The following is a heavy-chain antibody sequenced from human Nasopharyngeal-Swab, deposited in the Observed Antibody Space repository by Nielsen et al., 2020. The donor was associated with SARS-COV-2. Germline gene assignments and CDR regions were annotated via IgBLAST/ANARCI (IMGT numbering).Heavy chain of an antibody. Sequence: GGSLRLSCAASGFTFSDYYMSWIRQAPGKGLEWVSYISSSGSTIYYADSVKGRFTISRDNAKNPLYLQMNSLRAEDTAVYYCARAVITIHAFDIWGQGTMVTVSS. CDR2: ISSSGSTI. CDR1: GFTFSDYY. D-gene: IGHD2-21*01. J-gene: IGHJ3*02. CDR3: ARAVITIHAFDI. V-gene: IGHV3-11*01.